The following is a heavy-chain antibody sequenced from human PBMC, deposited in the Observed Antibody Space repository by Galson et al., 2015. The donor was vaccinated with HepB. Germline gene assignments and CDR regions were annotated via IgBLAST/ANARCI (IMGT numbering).Heavy chain of an antibody. CDR2: IHSDGRT. CDR3: ARVHSGAFDY. CDR1: VVSVSIYY. J-gene: IGHJ4*02. Sequence: SLRLSCAASVVSVSIYYMTWVRQAPGKGLEWVSIIHSDGRTYYADSVKGRFTTSKDKSKNTLYLEMNSLRVEDTAVYYCARVHSGAFDYWGQGTLVTVSS. D-gene: IGHD3-10*01. V-gene: IGHV3-66*01.